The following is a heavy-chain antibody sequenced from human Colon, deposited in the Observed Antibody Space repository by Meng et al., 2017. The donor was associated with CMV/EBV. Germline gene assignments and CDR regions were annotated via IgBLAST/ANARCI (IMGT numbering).Heavy chain of an antibody. CDR2: IIPVFGTP. Sequence: KISCKTSGGSFSDYAISWVRQAPGQGLEWMGGIIPVFGTPNYAQSFQGRVTITTDESTNTAYLELNSLTSEDTALYYCARGTRYSGSLTLDAWGQGTQVTVSS. V-gene: IGHV1-69*05. CDR3: ARGTRYSGSLTLDA. D-gene: IGHD1-26*01. J-gene: IGHJ5*02. CDR1: GGSFSDYA.